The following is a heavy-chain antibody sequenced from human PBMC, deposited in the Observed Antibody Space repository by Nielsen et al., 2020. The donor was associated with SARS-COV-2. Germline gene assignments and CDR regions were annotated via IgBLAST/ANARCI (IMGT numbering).Heavy chain of an antibody. CDR1: GDSISSGGYY. D-gene: IGHD3-22*01. Sequence: SETLSLTCTVSGDSISSGGYYWNWLRQHPGQGLEWIGHIHYSGTTNYNPSLESRATISVDTSKSRFSLTLSSVTAADTAVYFCERVVAKIVYSIRWFDPWGQGLLVTVSS. V-gene: IGHV4-31*03. J-gene: IGHJ5*02. CDR2: IHYSGTT. CDR3: ERVVAKIVYSIRWFDP.